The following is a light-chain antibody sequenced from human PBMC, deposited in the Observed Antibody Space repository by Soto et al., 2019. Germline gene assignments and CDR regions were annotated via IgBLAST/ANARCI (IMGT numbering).Light chain of an antibody. CDR2: DVT. CDR1: SSDGGGYNY. Sequence: SALTRPASLTGVAGEWITISYTRTSSDGGGYNYVSWYQQQPGKAPKFMIYDVTNRPSGVSNRFSGSKSGNTASLTISGLQAEDEADYYCCSYTTSNTRQIVFGTGTKVTVL. CDR3: CSYTTSNTRQIV. V-gene: IGLV2-14*01. J-gene: IGLJ1*01.